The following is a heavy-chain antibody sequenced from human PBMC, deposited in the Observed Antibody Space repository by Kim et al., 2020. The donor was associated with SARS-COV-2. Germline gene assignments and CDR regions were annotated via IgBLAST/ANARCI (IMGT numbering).Heavy chain of an antibody. CDR1: GFTFRSHT. Sequence: GGSLRLSCTASGFTFRSHTMNWVRQAPGKGLEWVAVISSDGSNKYYVDSVKGRFTISRDNSKNTLYLQMNSLRGEDTAVYYCARDEEYSSSSFFDYWGQGTLVTVSS. V-gene: IGHV3-30*04. D-gene: IGHD6-6*01. CDR3: ARDEEYSSSSFFDY. CDR2: ISSDGSNK. J-gene: IGHJ4*02.